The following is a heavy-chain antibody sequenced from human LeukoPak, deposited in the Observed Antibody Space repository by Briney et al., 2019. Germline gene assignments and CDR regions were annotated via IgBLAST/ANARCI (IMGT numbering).Heavy chain of an antibody. CDR3: ARHSTAGGHLRNFDY. CDR1: GGSISSSSYY. Sequence: TSETLSLTCTVSGGSISSSSYYWGWIRQPPGKGLEWIGSIYYSGSTYYNPSLKSRVTISVDTSKNQFSLKLSSVTAADTAVYYCARHSTAGGHLRNFDYWGQGTLVTVSS. V-gene: IGHV4-39*01. CDR2: IYYSGST. D-gene: IGHD4-23*01. J-gene: IGHJ4*02.